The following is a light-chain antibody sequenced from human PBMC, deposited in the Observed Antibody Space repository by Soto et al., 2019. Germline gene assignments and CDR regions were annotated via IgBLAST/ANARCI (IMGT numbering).Light chain of an antibody. J-gene: IGKJ3*01. CDR2: AAS. Sequence: EIVLTQSPGTLSLSPGERATLSCRASQSVTSSYLAWYQQKPGQAPRLLIYAASSRASAIPDRFSGSGSGTDFTLTISRLEPEDFAVYYCHQYGTSPQKVTFGPGTKVDIK. CDR3: HQYGTSPQKVT. V-gene: IGKV3-20*01. CDR1: QSVTSSY.